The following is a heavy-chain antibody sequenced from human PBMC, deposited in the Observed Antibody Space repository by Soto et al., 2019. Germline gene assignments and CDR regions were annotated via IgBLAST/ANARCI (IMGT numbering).Heavy chain of an antibody. J-gene: IGHJ5*02. Sequence: GESLKISCKGSGYRFSSYWIGWVRQMPGKGLEWMGIIYPVDSRATYSPSFQGQVTISIDKSINTAYLQWSSLKTSDTAMYYCAKHEVGYFAPWGQGTLVTVSS. CDR2: IYPVDSRA. V-gene: IGHV5-51*01. D-gene: IGHD5-12*01. CDR3: AKHEVGYFAP. CDR1: GYRFSSYW.